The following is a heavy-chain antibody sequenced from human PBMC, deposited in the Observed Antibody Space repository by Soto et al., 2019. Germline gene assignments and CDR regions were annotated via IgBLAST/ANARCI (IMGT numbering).Heavy chain of an antibody. CDR1: GLTVSGKKY. CDR3: PSWRLQEXXYDK. D-gene: IGHD2-21*02. J-gene: IGHJ3*02. CDR2: LYDVDGT. V-gene: IGHV3-53*01. Sequence: DVQLVESGGGWIQPGGSLRLSCAAFGLTVSGKKYLAWVRQAPGKGLEWLSGLYDVDGTYYADSVTGRFTVSRDSSKSVVYLPLNSLSPDDTAVYFCPSWRLQEXXYDKCGLGTTVTVSS.